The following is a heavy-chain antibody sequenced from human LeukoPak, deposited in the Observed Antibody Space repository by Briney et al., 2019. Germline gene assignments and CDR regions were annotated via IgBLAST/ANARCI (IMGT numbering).Heavy chain of an antibody. D-gene: IGHD3-10*01. CDR1: GFTFSSYA. J-gene: IGHJ4*02. V-gene: IGHV3-23*01. CDR2: ISGSGGST. Sequence: TGGSLRLSSAASGFTFSSYAMSWVRQAPGKGLEWVSAISGSGGSTYYADSVKGRFTISRDNSKNTLYLQMNSLRAEDTAVYYCAKGTGYYGSGSVLDYWGQGTLVTVSS. CDR3: AKGTGYYGSGSVLDY.